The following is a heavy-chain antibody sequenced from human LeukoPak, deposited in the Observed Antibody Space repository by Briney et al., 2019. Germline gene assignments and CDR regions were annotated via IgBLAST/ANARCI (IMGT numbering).Heavy chain of an antibody. Sequence: AGGSPRLSCAASGFTFSSYGMHWVRQAPGKGLEWVAFIRYDGSNKYYADSVKGRFTISRDNSKNTLYLQMNSLRAEDTAVYYCAKDGITIFGVVSHFDYWGQGTLVTVSS. CDR2: IRYDGSNK. CDR1: GFTFSSYG. J-gene: IGHJ4*02. D-gene: IGHD3-3*01. V-gene: IGHV3-30*02. CDR3: AKDGITIFGVVSHFDY.